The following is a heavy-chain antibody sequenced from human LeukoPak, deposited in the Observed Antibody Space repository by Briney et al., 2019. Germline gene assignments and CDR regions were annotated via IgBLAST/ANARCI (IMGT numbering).Heavy chain of an antibody. CDR2: IYTSGST. V-gene: IGHV4-4*07. J-gene: IGHJ4*02. D-gene: IGHD6-13*01. CDR1: GGSISNYY. CDR3: ARGSAARTFDY. Sequence: SETLSLTCTVSGGSISNYYWSWIRQPQGKGLEWIGRIYTSGSTNYNPSLKSRVTVSVDTSKNQFSLKLSSVTAADTAVYYCARGSAARTFDYWGQGTLVTVSS.